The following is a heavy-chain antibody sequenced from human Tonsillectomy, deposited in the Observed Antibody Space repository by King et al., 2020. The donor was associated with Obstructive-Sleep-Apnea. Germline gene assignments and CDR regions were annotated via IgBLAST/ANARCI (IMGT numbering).Heavy chain of an antibody. CDR2: MYYSGST. CDR3: ARRDDYSGSFDP. D-gene: IGHD4-11*01. CDR1: VGSVSSGSYS. J-gene: IGHJ5*02. V-gene: IGHV4-61*01. Sequence: QLQESGPGLVKPSETLSLTCTVSVGSVSSGSYSWSWIRQPPGKGLEWIGYMYYSGSTNYNPSLKSRVTVSVDTSKNQFSLKMRSVTAADTAVYYCARRDDYSGSFDPWGQGTLVTVSS.